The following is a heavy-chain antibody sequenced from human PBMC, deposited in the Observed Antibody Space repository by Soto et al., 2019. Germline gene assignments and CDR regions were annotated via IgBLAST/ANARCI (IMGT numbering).Heavy chain of an antibody. CDR1: GFTFSNYA. CDR3: AKDQGSSWYEIDY. V-gene: IGHV3-23*01. J-gene: IGHJ4*02. D-gene: IGHD6-13*01. CDR2: ISGSGGST. Sequence: EVQLLESGGGLVQPGGSLRLSCAASGFTFSNYAVTWVRQAPGKGLEWVSTISGSGGSTYYADSVKGRFTISRDNSKNTLYVQVNSLRAEDTGVYYCAKDQGSSWYEIDYWGQGTLVTVSS.